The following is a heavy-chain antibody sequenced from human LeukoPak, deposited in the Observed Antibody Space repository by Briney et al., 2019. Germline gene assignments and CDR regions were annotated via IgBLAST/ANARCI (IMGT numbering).Heavy chain of an antibody. CDR2: ISAYNGNT. V-gene: IGHV1-18*01. Sequence: ASVKVSCKASGYTFTNYGISWVRQAPGQGLEWMGWISAYNGNTNYAQKLQGRVTMTRDTSTSTVYMELSSLRSEDTAMYYCARDTSGQAADYGGNSRCFDLWGRGTLVTVSS. D-gene: IGHD4-23*01. CDR1: GYTFTNYG. J-gene: IGHJ2*01. CDR3: ARDTSGQAADYGGNSRCFDL.